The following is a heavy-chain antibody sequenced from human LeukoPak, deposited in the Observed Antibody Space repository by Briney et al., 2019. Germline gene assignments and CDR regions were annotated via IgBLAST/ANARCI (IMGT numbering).Heavy chain of an antibody. CDR3: ARDRDGSGPVIDY. J-gene: IGHJ4*02. Sequence: GESLKISCKGSGYSFTNYWIGWVRQAPGQGLEWMGWINPNSGGTNYAQKFQGRVTMTRDTSISTAYMELSRLRSDDTAVYYCARDRDGSGPVIDYWGQGTLVTVSS. V-gene: IGHV1-2*02. D-gene: IGHD3-10*01. CDR2: INPNSGGT. CDR1: GYSFTNYW.